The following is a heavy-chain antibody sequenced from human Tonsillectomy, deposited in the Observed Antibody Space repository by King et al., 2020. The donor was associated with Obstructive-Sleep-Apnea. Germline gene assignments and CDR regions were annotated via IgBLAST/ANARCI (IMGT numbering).Heavy chain of an antibody. J-gene: IGHJ4*02. Sequence: QLVESGGGVVQPGRSLRLSCATSGFTFSSNGMHWVRQAPGKGLEWVAVISFDESDKYYADSVKGRFTISRDNSKNTLYLQMNSLRAEDTAVYYCAKELDVWGSYRYDPQYYFDYWGQGTLVTVSS. V-gene: IGHV3-33*06. CDR1: GFTFSSNG. D-gene: IGHD3-16*02. CDR2: ISFDESDK. CDR3: AKELDVWGSYRYDPQYYFDY.